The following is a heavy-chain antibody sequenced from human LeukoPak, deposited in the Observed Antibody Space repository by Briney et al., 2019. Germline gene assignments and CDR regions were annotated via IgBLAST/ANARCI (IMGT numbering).Heavy chain of an antibody. CDR1: GYTFTSYG. CDR2: ISAYNGNT. V-gene: IGHV1-18*01. CDR3: ASAVAGTEYFQH. J-gene: IGHJ1*01. D-gene: IGHD6-19*01. Sequence: ASVKVSCKASGYTFTSYGISWARQAPGQGLEWMGWISAYNGNTNYAQKLQGRVTMTTDTSTSTAYMELRSLRSDDTAVYYCASAVAGTEYFQHWGQGTLVTVSS.